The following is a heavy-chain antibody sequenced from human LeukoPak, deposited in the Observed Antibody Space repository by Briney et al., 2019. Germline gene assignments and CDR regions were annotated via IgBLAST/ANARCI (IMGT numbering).Heavy chain of an antibody. CDR3: ARDPYYYDSSAFYPFDY. J-gene: IGHJ4*02. Sequence: GGSLRLSCEVSGFNFSHYGMSWVRQAPGKGPEWVAGFNGRGDSTYYAESVRGRFTISRDTSKNTLYLQVSSLRVEDTAVYYCARDPYYYDSSAFYPFDYWGQGTLVTVSS. CDR2: FNGRGDST. D-gene: IGHD3-22*01. CDR1: GFNFSHYG. V-gene: IGHV3-23*01.